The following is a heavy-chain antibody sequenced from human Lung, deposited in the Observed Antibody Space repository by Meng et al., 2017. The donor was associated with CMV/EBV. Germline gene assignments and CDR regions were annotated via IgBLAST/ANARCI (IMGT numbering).Heavy chain of an antibody. J-gene: IGHJ4*02. CDR2: IYHCGST. CDR3: ARADKVRFDY. CDR1: GCSKSSTNW. V-gene: IGHV4-4*02. Sequence: QGQVTGLCQGMGKPSGTLSLTCHGAGCSKSSTNWWSWVRQPPGRGLEWIGEIYHCGSTNYNPSLKSRVSISVDKSKNQFSLKLSSVTAADTAVYYCARADKVRFDYWGQGTLVTVSS.